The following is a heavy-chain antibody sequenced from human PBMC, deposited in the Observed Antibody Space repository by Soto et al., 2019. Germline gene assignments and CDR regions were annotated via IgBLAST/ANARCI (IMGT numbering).Heavy chain of an antibody. V-gene: IGHV3-66*01. CDR2: IYSGT. CDR3: ARGFVVVTATQTDAFDI. J-gene: IGHJ3*02. Sequence: VQLVESGGGLVQPGGSLRLSCAASGFTVSSNYMSWVRQAPGKGLEWVSVIYSGTYYADSVKGRFTISRDNSKNTLYLQMNSLRAEDTAVYYCARGFVVVTATQTDAFDIWGQGTMVTVSS. CDR1: GFTVSSNY. D-gene: IGHD2-21*02.